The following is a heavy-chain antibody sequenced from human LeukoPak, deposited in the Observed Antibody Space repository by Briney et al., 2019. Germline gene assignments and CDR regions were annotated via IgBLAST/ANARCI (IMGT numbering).Heavy chain of an antibody. CDR2: INHIGST. V-gene: IGHV4-34*01. D-gene: IGHD2-15*01. CDR3: ARSFCSGGSCYSVRYYYYGMDV. CDR1: GGSFSGYY. Sequence: PSETLSLTCAVYGGSFSGYYWSWIRQPPGKGLEWIGEINHIGSTNYNPSLKSRVTISVDTSKNQFSLKLSSVTAADTAVYYCARSFCSGGSCYSVRYYYYGMDVWGQGTTVTVSS. J-gene: IGHJ6*02.